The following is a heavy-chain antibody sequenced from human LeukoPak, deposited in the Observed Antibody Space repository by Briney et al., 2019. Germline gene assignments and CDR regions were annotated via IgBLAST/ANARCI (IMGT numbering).Heavy chain of an antibody. J-gene: IGHJ4*02. Sequence: SETLSLTCAVYGGSFSGYYWNWIRQPPGKGLEWIGEINHSGNTNYNPSLKSRVTMSVDTSKNQFSLRLSSVTAADTAVYYCARDHNYDSSGYFLYYWGQGTLVTVSS. D-gene: IGHD3-22*01. CDR2: INHSGNT. V-gene: IGHV4-34*01. CDR1: GGSFSGYY. CDR3: ARDHNYDSSGYFLYY.